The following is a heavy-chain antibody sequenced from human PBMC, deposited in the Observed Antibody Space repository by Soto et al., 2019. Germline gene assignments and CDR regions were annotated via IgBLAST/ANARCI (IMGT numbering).Heavy chain of an antibody. V-gene: IGHV3-53*01. CDR2: XXXXXXX. Sequence: SXXAVTTNYMTWVRQAXGXXXXXXXXXXXXXXXYYADSVKGRFTISRDKSKNTLYLQMNSVRAEDTAVYFCARDSRTFRTLEYWGQGALVTSPQ. CDR3: ARDSRTFRTLEY. D-gene: IGHD2-15*01. J-gene: IGHJ4*02. CDR1: XXAVTTNY.